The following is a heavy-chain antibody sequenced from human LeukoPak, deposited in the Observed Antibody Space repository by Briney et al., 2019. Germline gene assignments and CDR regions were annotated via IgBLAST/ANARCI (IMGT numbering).Heavy chain of an antibody. J-gene: IGHJ4*02. CDR2: IYSSGNT. CDR1: GGSISGYY. V-gene: IGHV4-4*07. Sequence: SETLSLTCTVSGGSISGYYWSWIRQPAGRGLEWIGRIYSSGNTNYNPSLRSRITMSVESSKKKFSLKLNSVTAADTAVYFCAREAHTFDYWGQGTLVSVYS. CDR3: AREAHTFDY.